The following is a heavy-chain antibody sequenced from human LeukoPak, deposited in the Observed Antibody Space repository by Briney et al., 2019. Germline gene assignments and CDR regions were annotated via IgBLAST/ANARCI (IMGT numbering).Heavy chain of an antibody. D-gene: IGHD3-10*01. Sequence: SETLSLTCTVSGVSIKSHLWRWVRQPPGKGREWVGYMFHSGSTNYNPSLKSRATISVDTSKKQFSLEQSAVTAADTAVYYCARERLAMVRGVIPKEAWGWFDPWGQGTLVTVSS. CDR3: ARERLAMVRGVIPKEAWGWFDP. J-gene: IGHJ5*02. CDR2: MFHSGST. CDR1: GVSIKSHL. V-gene: IGHV4-59*11.